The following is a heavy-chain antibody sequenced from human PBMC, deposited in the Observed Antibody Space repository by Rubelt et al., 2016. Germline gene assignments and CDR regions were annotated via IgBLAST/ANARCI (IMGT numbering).Heavy chain of an antibody. CDR1: GYTFTSYG. J-gene: IGHJ5*02. CDR3: ASMYSSSWYRGWFDP. CDR2: ISAYNGNT. V-gene: IGHV1-18*01. D-gene: IGHD6-13*01. Sequence: QVQLVQSGAEVKKPGASVKVSCKASGYTFTSYGISWVRQAPGQGLEWMGWISAYNGNTNYAQKLQGRVTITTDTSTSTASMELRSLRSDDTAVYYGASMYSSSWYRGWFDPWGQGTLVTVSS.